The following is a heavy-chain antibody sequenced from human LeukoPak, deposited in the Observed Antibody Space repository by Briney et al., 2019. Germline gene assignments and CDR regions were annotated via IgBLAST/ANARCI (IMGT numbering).Heavy chain of an antibody. CDR2: IYSGDST. J-gene: IGHJ4*02. V-gene: IGHV3-53*01. D-gene: IGHD2-2*01. Sequence: PGGSLRLSCAASGFTVSSNYMSWVRQAPGEGLEWDSVIYSGDSTYYADSVKGRFTISRDNSKNTLYLQMNSLRAEDTAVYYCAREHCSSTSCHFDYWGQGTLVTVSS. CDR1: GFTVSSNY. CDR3: AREHCSSTSCHFDY.